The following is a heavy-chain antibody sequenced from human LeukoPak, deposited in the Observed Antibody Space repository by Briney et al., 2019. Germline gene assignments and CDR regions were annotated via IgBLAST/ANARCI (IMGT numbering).Heavy chain of an antibody. J-gene: IGHJ6*02. CDR3: ARALNPNYDILTGHYRGRDSYYYYGMDV. V-gene: IGHV3-30*02. CDR2: IRYDGSNK. Sequence: GGSLRLSCAASGFTFSSYGMHWVRQAPGKGLEWVAFIRYDGSNKYYADSVKGRFTISRDNSKNTLYLQMNSLRAEDTAVYYCARALNPNYDILTGHYRGRDSYYYYGMDVWGQGTTVTVSS. CDR1: GFTFSSYG. D-gene: IGHD3-9*01.